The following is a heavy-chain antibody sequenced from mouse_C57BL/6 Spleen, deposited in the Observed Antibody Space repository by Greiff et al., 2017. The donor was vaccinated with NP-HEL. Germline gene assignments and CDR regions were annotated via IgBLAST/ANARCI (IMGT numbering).Heavy chain of an antibody. CDR1: GYTFTSYW. Sequence: VQLQQPGAELVRPGSSVKLSCKASGYTFTSYWMHWVKQRPIQGLEWIGNIDPSDSETHYNQKFKDKATLTVDKSSSTAYMQLSSLTSEDSAVYYCARWFPYYYAMDYWGQGTSVTVSS. V-gene: IGHV1-52*01. CDR2: IDPSDSET. CDR3: ARWFPYYYAMDY. D-gene: IGHD2-2*01. J-gene: IGHJ4*01.